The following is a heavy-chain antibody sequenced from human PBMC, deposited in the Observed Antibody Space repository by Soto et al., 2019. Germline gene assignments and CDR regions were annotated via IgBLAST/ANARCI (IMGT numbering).Heavy chain of an antibody. CDR2: IYHSGST. CDR3: ARVPTGTPYYYYGMDV. V-gene: IGHV4-4*02. Sequence: SETLSLTCAVSGGSISSSNWWSWVRQPPGKGLEWIGEIYHSGSTNYNPSLKSRVTISVDKSKNQFSLKLSSVTAADTAVYYCARVPTGTPYYYYGMDVWGQGTTVTVSS. CDR1: GGSISSSNW. D-gene: IGHD1-1*01. J-gene: IGHJ6*02.